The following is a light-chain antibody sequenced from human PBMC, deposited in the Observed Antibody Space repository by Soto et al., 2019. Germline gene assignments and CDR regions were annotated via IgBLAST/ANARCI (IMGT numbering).Light chain of an antibody. CDR1: SSDVGGYNY. CDR2: DVS. V-gene: IGLV2-14*01. CDR3: SSDTTSSTPFLV. Sequence: QSALTQPASVSGSPGQSITISCTGTSSDVGGYNYVSWYQQNPGKAPKLMIYDVSNRPSGVSNRFSGSKSGNTASLTISGLQAEEKAEQYCSSDTTSSTPFLVFEPCPKVTAL. J-gene: IGLJ1*01.